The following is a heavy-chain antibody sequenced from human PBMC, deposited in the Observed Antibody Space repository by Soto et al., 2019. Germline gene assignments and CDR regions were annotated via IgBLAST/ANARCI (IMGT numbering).Heavy chain of an antibody. V-gene: IGHV1-8*01. Sequence: GASVKVSFKASGYTFTSYDINWVRQATGQGLEYLGWMNPNSGNTAYVQKFQGRVTTTWDTSITRAYIELSSLRSEDTAVFFCEGGIRKGAYLRWFDPWGKGTLVTVSS. CDR1: GYTFTSYD. J-gene: IGHJ5*02. D-gene: IGHD3-16*01. CDR3: EGGIRKGAYLRWFDP. CDR2: MNPNSGNT.